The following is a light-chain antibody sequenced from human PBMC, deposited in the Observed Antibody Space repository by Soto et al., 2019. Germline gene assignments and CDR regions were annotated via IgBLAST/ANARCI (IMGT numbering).Light chain of an antibody. CDR2: DAS. Sequence: EIVMTQSPATLSVSPGERATLSCRASQSVSSYLAWYQQKPGQAPRLLIYDASNRATGIPARFSGNGSGTDFTLTISSLEPEDFAVYYCQQRSNWPPITFGQGTRLENK. V-gene: IGKV3-11*01. J-gene: IGKJ5*01. CDR3: QQRSNWPPIT. CDR1: QSVSSY.